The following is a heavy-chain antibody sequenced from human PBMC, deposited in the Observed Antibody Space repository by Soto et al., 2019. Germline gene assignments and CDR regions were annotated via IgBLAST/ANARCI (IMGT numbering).Heavy chain of an antibody. CDR3: VKVSTFYDILTGYYSTNFFDP. CDR1: GFTFSSYG. CDR2: ISSNGGST. J-gene: IGHJ5*02. D-gene: IGHD3-9*01. V-gene: IGHV3-64D*06. Sequence: PGGSLRLSCSPSGFTFSSYGMHWVRQAPGKGLEYVSGISSNGGSTYYADSVKGRFTISRDNSKNTLYLQMNSLRPEDTAVYYCVKVSTFYDILTGYYSTNFFDPWGQGTLVTVSS.